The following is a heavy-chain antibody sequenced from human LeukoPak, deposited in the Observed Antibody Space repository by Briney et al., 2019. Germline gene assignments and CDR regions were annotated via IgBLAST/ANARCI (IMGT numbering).Heavy chain of an antibody. D-gene: IGHD5-12*01. Sequence: ASVKVSCKASGGTFSTYSISWVRQAPGQGLEWMGWISAYNGNTNYAQKLQGRVTMTTDTSTSTAYMELRSLRSDDTAVYYCARAFSGYDLDYWGQGTLVTVSS. J-gene: IGHJ4*02. CDR3: ARAFSGYDLDY. CDR2: ISAYNGNT. V-gene: IGHV1-18*01. CDR1: GGTFSTYS.